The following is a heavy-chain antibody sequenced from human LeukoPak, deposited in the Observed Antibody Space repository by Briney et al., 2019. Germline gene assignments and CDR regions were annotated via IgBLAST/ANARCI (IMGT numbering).Heavy chain of an antibody. J-gene: IGHJ6*03. Sequence: EGSLRLSCAASGFTFSSYSMNWVRQAPGKGLEWVSSISSSSSYIYYADSVKGRFTISRDNAKNSLYLQMNSLRAEDTAVYYCARATCSSTSCPYYYYMDVWGKGTTVTVSS. D-gene: IGHD2-2*01. V-gene: IGHV3-21*01. CDR3: ARATCSSTSCPYYYYMDV. CDR2: ISSSSSYI. CDR1: GFTFSSYS.